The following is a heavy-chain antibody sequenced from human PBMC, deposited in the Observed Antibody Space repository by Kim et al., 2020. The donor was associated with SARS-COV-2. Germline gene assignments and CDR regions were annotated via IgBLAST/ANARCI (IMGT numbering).Heavy chain of an antibody. Sequence: GGSLRLSCAASGFTFSNYGMHWVHQAPGKGLEWVAVIWYDGSNKNYADSVKGRFTISRDNSKNTLYLQMNNLRVEDTAVYYCATRWTLGYWGQGTLVTVSS. CDR3: ATRWTLGY. CDR2: IWYDGSNK. J-gene: IGHJ4*02. CDR1: GFTFSNYG. D-gene: IGHD2-15*01. V-gene: IGHV3-33*01.